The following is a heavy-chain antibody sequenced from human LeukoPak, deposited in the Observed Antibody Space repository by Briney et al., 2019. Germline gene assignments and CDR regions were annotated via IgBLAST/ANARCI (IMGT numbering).Heavy chain of an antibody. V-gene: IGHV1-69*13. D-gene: IGHD3-22*01. CDR1: GYTFTSYG. CDR3: ARGYYDSSGYYPYGMDV. J-gene: IGHJ6*02. Sequence: SVKVSCKASGYTFTSYGISWVRQAPGQGLEWMGGIIPIFGTANYAQKFQGRVTITADESTSTAYMELSSLRSEDTAVYYCARGYYDSSGYYPYGMDVWGQGTTVTVSS. CDR2: IIPIFGTA.